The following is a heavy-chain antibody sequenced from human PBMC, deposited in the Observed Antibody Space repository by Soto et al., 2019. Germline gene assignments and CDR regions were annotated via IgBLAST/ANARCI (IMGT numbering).Heavy chain of an antibody. D-gene: IGHD3-3*01. CDR3: ARVLSWASYYDFWSGYYNYYYYGMDV. J-gene: IGHJ6*02. CDR1: GYTXTSYD. CDR2: MNPNSANT. Sequence: ASVKVSCKASGYTXTSYDINWVRQATGQGLEWMGWMNPNSANTGYAQKFQGRVTMTRNTSISTAYMELSSLRSEDTAVYYCARVLSWASYYDFWSGYYNYYYYGMDVWGQGTTVTVSS. V-gene: IGHV1-8*01.